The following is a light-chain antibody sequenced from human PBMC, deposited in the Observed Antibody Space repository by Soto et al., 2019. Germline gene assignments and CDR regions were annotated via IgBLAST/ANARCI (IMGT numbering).Light chain of an antibody. V-gene: IGKV1-39*01. J-gene: IGKJ5*01. Sequence: DIQMTHSPSSLSASLGDRVNITCRASQSISSYLNWYQQKPGKAPNLLIYAASSLQSGDPSRFSGSGSGTDFTLTIIHLQPEDFATYYIQQSYSSPPITFGQGTQLEVK. CDR2: AAS. CDR1: QSISSY. CDR3: QQSYSSPPIT.